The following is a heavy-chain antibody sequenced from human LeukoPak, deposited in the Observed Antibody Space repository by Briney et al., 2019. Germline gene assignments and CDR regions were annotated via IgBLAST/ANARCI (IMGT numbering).Heavy chain of an antibody. CDR1: GYSFTSNY. CDR3: ARDQEGFDH. Sequence: AASVKVSCTVSGYSFTSNYIHWVRQAPGQGLEWMGMIYPRDGSTSYAQRFQDRVTVTRDTSTSTVHMELSGLRSEDTAVYYCARDQEGFDHWGQGTLVTVSS. V-gene: IGHV1-46*01. CDR2: IYPRDGST. J-gene: IGHJ4*02.